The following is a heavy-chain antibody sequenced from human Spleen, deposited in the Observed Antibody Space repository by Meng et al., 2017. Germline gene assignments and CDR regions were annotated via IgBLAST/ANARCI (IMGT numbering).Heavy chain of an antibody. D-gene: IGHD3-3*01. CDR2: IIPIFCTA. V-gene: IGHV1-69*13. CDR1: GGTFSSYA. J-gene: IGHJ4*02. CDR3: AREGPRGYDFWSGYRPGAGARSPYYFDY. Sequence: SVQVSCKASGGTFSSYAISWVRQAPGQGLEWMGGIIPIFCTANYAQKFQGRVTITADESPSTAYMELSSLRSEDTAVYYCAREGPRGYDFWSGYRPGAGARSPYYFDYWGQGTLVTVSS.